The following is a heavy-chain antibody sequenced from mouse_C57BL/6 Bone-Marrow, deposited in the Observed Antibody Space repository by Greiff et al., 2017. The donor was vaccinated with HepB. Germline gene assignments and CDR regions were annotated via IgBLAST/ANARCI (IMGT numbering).Heavy chain of an antibody. CDR2: IWGDGST. V-gene: IGHV2-3*01. J-gene: IGHJ2*01. Sequence: VKLLESGPGLVAPSQSLSITCTASGFSFTSYGVSWVRQPPGKGLEWLGVIWGDGSTNYHSALITRLSTSKDNSKSQVFLKLNSLQTDDTATYYCAKDFTTVDYWGQGTTLTVSS. CDR1: GFSFTSYG. CDR3: AKDFTTVDY. D-gene: IGHD1-1*01.